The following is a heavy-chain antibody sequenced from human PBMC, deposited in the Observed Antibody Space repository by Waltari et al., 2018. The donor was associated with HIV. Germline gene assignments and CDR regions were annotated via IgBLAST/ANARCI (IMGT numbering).Heavy chain of an antibody. V-gene: IGHV3-30-3*01. CDR1: GLTSSSFG. Sequence: QVQLVESGGGVVQSGRPLRVYCVASGLTSSSFGLPWVRQAPGKGLEWVAVISYDGSNKYYADSVKGRFTISRDNSKNTLYLQMNSLRAEDTAVYYCARDPYYYDSSGYLCYFDYWGQGTLVTVSS. CDR2: ISYDGSNK. D-gene: IGHD3-22*01. CDR3: ARDPYYYDSSGYLCYFDY. J-gene: IGHJ4*02.